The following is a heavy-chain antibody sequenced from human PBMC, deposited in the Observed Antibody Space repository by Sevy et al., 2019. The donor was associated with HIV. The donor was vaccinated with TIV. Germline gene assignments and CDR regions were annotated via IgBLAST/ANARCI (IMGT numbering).Heavy chain of an antibody. Sequence: GGSLRLSCAASEFRFSDFAMHWVRQAPGKGLEWVAFISYDGKRTKYADSVKGRFTVSRDNSDKKFYVQMNSLSVENAAIYYCAREKVAVASGRMPYYYYYGLDVWGLGTTVTVSS. J-gene: IGHJ6*02. CDR3: AREKVAVASGRMPYYYYYGLDV. V-gene: IGHV3-30*03. CDR1: EFRFSDFA. CDR2: ISYDGKRT. D-gene: IGHD6-19*01.